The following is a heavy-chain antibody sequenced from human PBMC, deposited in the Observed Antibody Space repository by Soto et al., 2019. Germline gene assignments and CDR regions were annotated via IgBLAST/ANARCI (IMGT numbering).Heavy chain of an antibody. J-gene: IGHJ4*02. D-gene: IGHD2-8*01. CDR3: ARDVYEILGRVVRRLDS. CDR2: LNRDGRER. V-gene: IGHV3-7*03. CDR1: GFTFGDYW. Sequence: LRLSCAASGFTFGDYWMTWVRQAPGKGLEWVANLNRDGRERYYVDSVKGRFSVSRDNAKNSLYLQMNNLRPEDTAVYYCARDVYEILGRVVRRLDSWGQGTLVTVSS.